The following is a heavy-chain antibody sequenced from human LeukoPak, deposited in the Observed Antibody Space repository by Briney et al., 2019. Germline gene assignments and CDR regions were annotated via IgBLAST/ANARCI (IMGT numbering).Heavy chain of an antibody. CDR1: GGSISSSSYY. CDR2: IYYSGST. J-gene: IGHJ4*02. V-gene: IGHV4-39*01. D-gene: IGHD1-7*01. CDR3: AIHVRAPYNWNWDY. Sequence: SETLSLTCTVSGGSISSSSYYWGWIRQPPGKGLEWIGSIYYSGSTYYNPSLKSRVTISADTSKNQFSLKLSSVTAADTAVYYCAIHVRAPYNWNWDYWGQGTQVTVSS.